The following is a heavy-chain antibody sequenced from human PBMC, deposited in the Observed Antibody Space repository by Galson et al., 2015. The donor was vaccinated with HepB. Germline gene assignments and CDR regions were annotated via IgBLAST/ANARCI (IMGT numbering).Heavy chain of an antibody. CDR3: AKDLNFGELFYGDH. J-gene: IGHJ5*02. CDR2: ISGSGDST. V-gene: IGHV3-23*01. D-gene: IGHD3-10*01. CDR1: GFTFSRYA. Sequence: SLRLSCAASGFTFSRYAMSWVRQAPGKGPEWVSGISGSGDSTYYTASVRGRFTISRDNSKNTLYLQLHSLRAEDTAVYYCAKDLNFGELFYGDHWGQGTLVTVSS.